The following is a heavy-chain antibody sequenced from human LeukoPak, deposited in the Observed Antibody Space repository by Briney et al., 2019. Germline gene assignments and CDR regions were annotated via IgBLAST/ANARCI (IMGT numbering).Heavy chain of an antibody. CDR2: IDPNSGGT. CDR3: ARAGAVVDNWFDP. CDR1: GYTFTGYY. J-gene: IGHJ5*02. D-gene: IGHD2-15*01. Sequence: ASVKVSCKASGYTFTGYYMHWVRQAPGQGLEWMGWIDPNSGGTNYAQKFQGRVTMTRDTSISTAYMELSRLRSDDTAVYYCARAGAVVDNWFDPWGQGTLVTVSS. V-gene: IGHV1-2*02.